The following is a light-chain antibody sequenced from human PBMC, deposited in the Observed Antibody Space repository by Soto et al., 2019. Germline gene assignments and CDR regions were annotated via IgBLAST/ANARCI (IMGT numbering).Light chain of an antibody. V-gene: IGKV1-17*01. Sequence: DIHITQSPSSLSASVGDRVTITCRASQGIRNDLVWYQQKPGKAPKRLIYAASTLQSGVPSRFSGSGSGTDFTLTISRLEPEDFAVYYCQQFGSAPEGTFGQGTKVDIK. CDR3: QQFGSAPEGT. CDR2: AAS. CDR1: QGIRND. J-gene: IGKJ1*01.